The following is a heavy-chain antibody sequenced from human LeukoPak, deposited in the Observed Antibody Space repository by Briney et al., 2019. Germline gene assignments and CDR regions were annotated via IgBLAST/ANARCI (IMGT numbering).Heavy chain of an antibody. Sequence: ASVKVSCKASGYTFTGYFLHWVRRAPGQGFEWMGWINPNSGGTYYTQRFKGRVTMTRDTSISTAYMELSSLSSDDTAVYYCARAQSLTAPAGTFANSWGQGTLVTVSS. CDR1: GYTFTGYF. CDR2: INPNSGGT. V-gene: IGHV1-2*02. D-gene: IGHD6-13*01. J-gene: IGHJ4*02. CDR3: ARAQSLTAPAGTFANS.